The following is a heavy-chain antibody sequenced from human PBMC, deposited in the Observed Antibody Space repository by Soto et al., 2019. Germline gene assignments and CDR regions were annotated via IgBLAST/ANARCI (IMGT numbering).Heavy chain of an antibody. CDR3: STGSIFGVTTHAEDY. D-gene: IGHD3-3*01. Sequence: GPLRLSCAASGFSFTNAWMSWVRQAPGKGLEWVGRIKRIIDGGTADYAAPVKGRFTISRDDSKNTLYLQLNSLKTEDTAVYYCSTGSIFGVTTHAEDYWGQGTLVTVSS. CDR1: GFSFTNAW. J-gene: IGHJ4*02. V-gene: IGHV3-15*01. CDR2: IKRIIDGGTA.